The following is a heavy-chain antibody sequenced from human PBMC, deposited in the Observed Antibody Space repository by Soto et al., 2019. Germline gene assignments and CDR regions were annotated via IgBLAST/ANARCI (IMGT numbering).Heavy chain of an antibody. CDR3: ARYGPNWNYYYFDMDV. CDR2: INHSGST. CDR1: GGSFSGYY. V-gene: IGHV4-34*01. D-gene: IGHD1-20*01. J-gene: IGHJ6*03. Sequence: SETLSLTCAVYGGSFSGYYWSWIRKPPGKGLEWIGEINHSGSTNYNPSLKSRVTVSVDTSKNQFSLKLSSVTAADTAVYYCARYGPNWNYYYFDMDVWGKGTTVTVSS.